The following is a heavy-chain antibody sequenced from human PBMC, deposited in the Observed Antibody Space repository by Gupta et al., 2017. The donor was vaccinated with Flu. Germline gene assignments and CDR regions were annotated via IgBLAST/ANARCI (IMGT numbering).Heavy chain of an antibody. V-gene: IGHV4-4*07. J-gene: IGHJ5*02. D-gene: IGHD5-12*01. CDR3: AREPTKKGYSGYEDVLSWFDP. Sequence: VRQPAGKGLEWIGRIYTSGSTNYNPSLKSRVTMSVDTSKNQFSLKLSSVTAADTAVYYCAREPTKKGYSGYEDVLSWFDPWGQGTLVTVSS. CDR2: IYTSGST.